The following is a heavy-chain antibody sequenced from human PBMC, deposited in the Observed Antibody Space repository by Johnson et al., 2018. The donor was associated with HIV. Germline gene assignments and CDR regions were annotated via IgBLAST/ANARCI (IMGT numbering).Heavy chain of an antibody. J-gene: IGHJ3*02. CDR3: AKDWGQVVGATNAFDI. Sequence: MLLVESGGGLVQPGGSLRLSCAASGFTFSSYWMSWVRQAPGKGLEWVANIKQDGSEKYYVDSVKGRFTISRDNAKNSLYLQMNSLRAEDTALYYCAKDWGQVVGATNAFDIWGQGTMVTVSS. CDR1: GFTFSSYW. CDR2: IKQDGSEK. D-gene: IGHD1-26*01. V-gene: IGHV3-7*03.